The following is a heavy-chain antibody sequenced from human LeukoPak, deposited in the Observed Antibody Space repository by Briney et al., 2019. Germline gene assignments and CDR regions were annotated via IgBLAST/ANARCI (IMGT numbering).Heavy chain of an antibody. Sequence: PSETLSLTCTVSGGSISSYYWGWIRQPPGKGLEWIGSIYHSGSTYYNPSLKSRVTISVDTSKNQFSLKLSSVTAADTAVYYCARAWYSSRSFDYWGQGTLVTVSS. CDR2: IYHSGST. J-gene: IGHJ4*02. CDR3: ARAWYSSRSFDY. CDR1: GGSISSYY. D-gene: IGHD6-13*01. V-gene: IGHV4-39*07.